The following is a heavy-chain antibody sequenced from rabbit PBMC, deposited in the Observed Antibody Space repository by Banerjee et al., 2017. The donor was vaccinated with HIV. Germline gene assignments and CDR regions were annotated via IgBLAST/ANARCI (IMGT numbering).Heavy chain of an antibody. Sequence: QQLVESGGGLVQPGASLTLTCTASGFSFNSNYYMCWVRQAPGKGLEWIACSYTGTGATYYATWAKGRFTISKTSSTTVTLQMTSLTAADTATYFCARDIYASNKDDNLWGPGTLVTVS. D-gene: IGHD1-1*01. CDR3: ARDIYASNKDDNL. CDR1: GFSFNSNYY. CDR2: SYTGTGAT. V-gene: IGHV1S40*01. J-gene: IGHJ4*01.